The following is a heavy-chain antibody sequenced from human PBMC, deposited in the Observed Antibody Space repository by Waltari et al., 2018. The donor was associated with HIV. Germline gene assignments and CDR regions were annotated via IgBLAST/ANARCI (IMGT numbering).Heavy chain of an antibody. CDR3: ARGYGAHS. J-gene: IGHJ4*02. Sequence: LVESGGNLVQPGGSLRLSCAASGFSFSGYWMGWVRQAPGKRLEWVANRGQDGSEKHYVDSVKGRFTISRDNAKNSLYLQMNNLRAEDTAVYYCARGYGAHSWGQGTLVTVSS. CDR2: RGQDGSEK. CDR1: GFSFSGYW. V-gene: IGHV3-7*01. D-gene: IGHD4-17*01.